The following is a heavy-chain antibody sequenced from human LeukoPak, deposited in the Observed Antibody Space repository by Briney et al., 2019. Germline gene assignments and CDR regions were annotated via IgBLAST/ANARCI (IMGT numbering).Heavy chain of an antibody. CDR3: ARRLSGRLDI. CDR1: GFTFDDYA. V-gene: IGHV3-21*01. D-gene: IGHD3-10*01. CDR2: ISSSSSYI. Sequence: GGSLRLSCAASGFTFDDYAMHWVRQAPGKGLEWVSSISSSSSYIYYADSVKGRFTISRDNAKNSLYLQMNSLRAEDTAVYYCARRLSGRLDIWGQGTMVTVSS. J-gene: IGHJ3*02.